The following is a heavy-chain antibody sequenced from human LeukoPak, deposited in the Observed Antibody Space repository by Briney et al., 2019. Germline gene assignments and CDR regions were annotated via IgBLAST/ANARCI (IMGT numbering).Heavy chain of an antibody. J-gene: IGHJ6*03. V-gene: IGHV4-34*01. Sequence: PSETLSLTCAVYGGSFSGYYWSWIRQPPGKGLEWIGEINHSGSTNYNPSLKSRVTISVDTSKNQFSLKLSSVTAADTAVYYCARRRIVPYYYYYMDVWGKGTTVTISS. CDR3: ARRRIVPYYYYYMDV. D-gene: IGHD2-15*01. CDR2: INHSGST. CDR1: GGSFSGYY.